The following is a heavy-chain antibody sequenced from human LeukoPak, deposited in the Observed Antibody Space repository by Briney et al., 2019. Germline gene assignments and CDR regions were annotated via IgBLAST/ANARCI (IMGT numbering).Heavy chain of an antibody. V-gene: IGHV3-21*04. D-gene: IGHD1-26*01. CDR1: GFTFSSYS. Sequence: PGGSLRLSCAASGFTFSSYSMNWVRQAPGKGLEWVSSISSSSSYIYYADSVKGRFTISRDNSKNTLYLQMNSLRAEDTAVYYCAKGTSGSYLPFDYWGQGTLVTVSS. CDR3: AKGTSGSYLPFDY. J-gene: IGHJ4*02. CDR2: ISSSSSYI.